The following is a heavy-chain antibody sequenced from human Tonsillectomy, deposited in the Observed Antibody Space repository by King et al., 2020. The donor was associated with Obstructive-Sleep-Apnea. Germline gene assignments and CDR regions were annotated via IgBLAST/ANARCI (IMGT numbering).Heavy chain of an antibody. V-gene: IGHV3-13*05. J-gene: IGHJ4*02. D-gene: IGHD2-2*01. Sequence: VQLVESGGGLVMPGGSLRLSCAASGFTLNSYDMHWVRQATGKGLEWVSAIGTAGYPYYPASVKGRFTISRENAQNSLYLQMDSLRAGDTAVYYCARSKGYCSSTSCHFDYWGQGTLVTVSS. CDR1: GFTLNSYD. CDR3: ARSKGYCSSTSCHFDY. CDR2: IGTAGYP.